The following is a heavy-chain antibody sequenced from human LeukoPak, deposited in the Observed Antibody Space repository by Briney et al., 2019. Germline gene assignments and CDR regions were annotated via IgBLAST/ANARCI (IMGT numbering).Heavy chain of an antibody. CDR3: ASTKLLLYYYYYYMDV. Sequence: SETLSLTCTVSGYSITNGYYWGWIRQPPGKGLEWIGSIYHDGRIDYNPSLKSRVTISRDTSNDQFSLKLSSVTAADTAVYYCASTKLLLYYYYYYMDVWGKGTTVTVSS. V-gene: IGHV4-38-2*02. CDR1: GYSITNGYY. D-gene: IGHD1-26*01. CDR2: IYHDGRI. J-gene: IGHJ6*03.